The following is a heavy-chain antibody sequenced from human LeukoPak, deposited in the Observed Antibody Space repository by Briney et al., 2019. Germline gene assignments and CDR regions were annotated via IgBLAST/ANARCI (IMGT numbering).Heavy chain of an antibody. CDR2: ISSSSTI. D-gene: IGHD2-15*01. Sequence: GGSLRLSCAASGFTFSSYSMNWVRQAPGKGLEWVSYISSSSTIYYADSVKGRFTISRDNAKNSLYLQMNTLRAEDTAVYYCARVGVVTAPLDYWGQGTLVTVSS. CDR1: GFTFSSYS. J-gene: IGHJ4*02. V-gene: IGHV3-48*01. CDR3: ARVGVVTAPLDY.